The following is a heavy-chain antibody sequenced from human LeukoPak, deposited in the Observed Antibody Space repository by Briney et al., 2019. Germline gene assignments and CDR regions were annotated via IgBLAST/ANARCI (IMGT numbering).Heavy chain of an antibody. D-gene: IGHD3-10*01. Sequence: ASVKVSCKASGHSFANYGFSWVRQAPGQGLEWMGSISAHNGNTNYAQKFQGRVTMTTDTSTTTAYMELRSLRSNDTAVYYCAREVVNYHGSGSFSPRQDYYGMDVWGQGTRVIVSS. V-gene: IGHV1-18*01. CDR3: AREVVNYHGSGSFSPRQDYYGMDV. CDR1: GHSFANYG. J-gene: IGHJ6*02. CDR2: ISAHNGNT.